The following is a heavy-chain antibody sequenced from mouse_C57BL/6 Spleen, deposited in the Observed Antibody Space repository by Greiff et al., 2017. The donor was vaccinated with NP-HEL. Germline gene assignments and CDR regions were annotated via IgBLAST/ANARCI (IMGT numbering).Heavy chain of an antibody. J-gene: IGHJ1*03. V-gene: IGHV1-80*01. D-gene: IGHD1-1*01. CDR1: GYAFSSYW. CDR3: ARRDYYGSSYGYFDV. CDR2: IYPGDGDT. Sequence: LQESGAELVKPGASVKISCKASGYAFSSYWMNWVKQRPGKGLEWIGQIYPGDGDTNYNGKFKGKATLTADKSSSTAYMQLSSLTSEDSAVYFCARRDYYGSSYGYFDVWGTGTTVTVSS.